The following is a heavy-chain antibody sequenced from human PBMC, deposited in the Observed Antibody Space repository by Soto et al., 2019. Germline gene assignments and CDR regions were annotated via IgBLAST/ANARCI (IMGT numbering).Heavy chain of an antibody. CDR1: GFTVNSNY. J-gene: IGHJ4*02. CDR2: IYSDGST. Sequence: EVQLVESGGGLVQPGGSLRLSSAASGFTVNSNYMSWVRQAPGKGLEWVSVIYSDGSTYYADSVKGRFIISRDNSNNTLYFQMNSLRAEDTAVYYCATLTKYDILTGFYPCWGQGTLVTVSS. CDR3: ATLTKYDILTGFYPC. D-gene: IGHD3-9*01. V-gene: IGHV3-66*01.